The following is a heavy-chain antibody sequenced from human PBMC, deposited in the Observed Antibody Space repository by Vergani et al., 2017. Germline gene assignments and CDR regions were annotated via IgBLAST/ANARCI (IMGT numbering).Heavy chain of an antibody. D-gene: IGHD3-22*01. CDR1: GGSISSGSYY. CDR3: ARLKRYYYDSSGYPPDDAFDI. CDR2: IYTSGST. V-gene: IGHV4-61*02. Sequence: QVQLQESGPGLVKPSQTLSLTCTVSGGSISSGSYYWSWIRQPAGKGLEWIGRIYTSGSTNYNPSLKSRVTISVDTSKNQFSLKLSSVTAADSAVYYCARLKRYYYDSSGYPPDDAFDIWGQGTMVTVSS. J-gene: IGHJ3*02.